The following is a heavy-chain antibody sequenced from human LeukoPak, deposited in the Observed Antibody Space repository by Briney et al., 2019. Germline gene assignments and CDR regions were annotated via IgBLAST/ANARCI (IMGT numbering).Heavy chain of an antibody. D-gene: IGHD2-21*02. J-gene: IGHJ3*02. Sequence: SETLSLTCTVSGGSISSYDWSWIRQPPGKGLEWIGYIYYSGSTNYNPSLKSRVTISVDTSKNQFSLKLSSVTAADTAVYYCARGPYCGGDCYAFDIWGQGTMVTVSS. CDR1: GGSISSYD. CDR3: ARGPYCGGDCYAFDI. V-gene: IGHV4-59*01. CDR2: IYYSGST.